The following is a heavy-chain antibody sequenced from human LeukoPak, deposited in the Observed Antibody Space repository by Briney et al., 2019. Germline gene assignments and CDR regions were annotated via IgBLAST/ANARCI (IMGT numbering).Heavy chain of an antibody. V-gene: IGHV4-59*01. CDR2: IYYSGST. D-gene: IGHD1-26*01. J-gene: IGHJ4*02. CDR1: GGSIGSYY. CDR3: ARMSPRATKASFDY. Sequence: SETLSLTXTVSGGSIGSYYWSWIRQAPGKGLEWLGYIYYSGSTNYNPSLKSRVTISVDTSKNQFSLKLSSVTAADTAVYYCARMSPRATKASFDYWGQGTLVTVSS.